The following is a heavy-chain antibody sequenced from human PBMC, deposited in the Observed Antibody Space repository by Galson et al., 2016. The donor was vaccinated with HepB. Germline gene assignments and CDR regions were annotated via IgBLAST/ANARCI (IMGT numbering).Heavy chain of an antibody. V-gene: IGHV3-33*01. Sequence: YGMHWVRQAPGKGLEWVALIWFDGSKQYYSDSVKGRFTISRDNSRNTLYLQMNSLRAEDTAVYYCARSASYYDSNGYYRDPFDFWGPGTLVTVSS. J-gene: IGHJ4*02. CDR3: ARSASYYDSNGYYRDPFDF. CDR2: IWFDGSKQ. CDR1: YG. D-gene: IGHD3-22*01.